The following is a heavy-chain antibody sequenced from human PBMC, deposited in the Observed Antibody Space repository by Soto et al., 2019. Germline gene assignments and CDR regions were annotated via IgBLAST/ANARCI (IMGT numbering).Heavy chain of an antibody. J-gene: IGHJ3*02. CDR3: ARASTVTTFRGFAFDI. V-gene: IGHV3-21*01. CDR2: ISSSSSYI. CDR1: GFTFSSYS. D-gene: IGHD4-17*01. Sequence: EVQLVESGGGLVKPGGSLRLSCAASGFTFSSYSMNWVRQAPGKGLEWVSSISSSSSYIYYADSVKGRFTISRDNAKNSLYLQMNSLRAEDTAVYYCARASTVTTFRGFAFDIWGQGTMVTVSS.